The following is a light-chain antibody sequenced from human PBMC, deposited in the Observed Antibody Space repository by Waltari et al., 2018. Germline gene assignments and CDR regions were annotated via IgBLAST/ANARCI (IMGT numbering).Light chain of an antibody. V-gene: IGKV1-5*03. Sequence: DIQMTQSPSTLSASVGDGVTITCRASQSISSWLAWYQQKPGKAPKLLIYKASSLEGGVPSRFSGSGSGTEFTLTISSLQPDDFATYYCQQYNGYSLTFGGGTKVEIK. CDR3: QQYNGYSLT. CDR1: QSISSW. CDR2: KAS. J-gene: IGKJ4*01.